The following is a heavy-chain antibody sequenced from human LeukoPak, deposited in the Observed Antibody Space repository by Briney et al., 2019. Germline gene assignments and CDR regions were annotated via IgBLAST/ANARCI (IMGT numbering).Heavy chain of an antibody. CDR1: GGSINNYY. CDR3: ARGRYCSADICSGGDAFDI. D-gene: IGHD2-15*01. CDR2: IYTRGST. V-gene: IGHV4-4*07. J-gene: IGHJ3*02. Sequence: SETLSLTCTVSGGSINNYYWSWIRQPAGKGLEWIGRIYTRGSTNYNPSLKSRVTLSVDTSKNQFSLKLSSVTAADTAVYYCARGRYCSADICSGGDAFDIWGQGTMVSVSS.